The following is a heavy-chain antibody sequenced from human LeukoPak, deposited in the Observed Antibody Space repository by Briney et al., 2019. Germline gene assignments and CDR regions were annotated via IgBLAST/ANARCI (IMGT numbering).Heavy chain of an antibody. Sequence: GGSLRLSCAASGFTFSSYSMNWVRQAPGKGLEWVSSISSSSSYIYYADSVKGRFTISRDNAKNSLYLQMNSLRAEDTAVYYCARDEVDCSSTSCYRYYYYYYMDVWGKGTTVTVSS. CDR1: GFTFSSYS. D-gene: IGHD2-2*01. CDR3: ARDEVDCSSTSCYRYYYYYYMDV. J-gene: IGHJ6*03. V-gene: IGHV3-21*01. CDR2: ISSSSSYI.